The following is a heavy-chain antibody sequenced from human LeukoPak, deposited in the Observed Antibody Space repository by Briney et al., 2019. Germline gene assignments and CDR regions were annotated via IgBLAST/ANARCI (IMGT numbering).Heavy chain of an antibody. J-gene: IGHJ6*03. Sequence: GGSLRLSCAASGFTFSSYWMSWVRQAPGKGLEWVSPISGSGGSTYYAESVKGRFTISRDNSKNMLYLQMNSLRAEDTAVYYCAKYSSSWYADYMDVWGKGTTVTVSS. CDR2: ISGSGGST. CDR3: AKYSSSWYADYMDV. D-gene: IGHD6-13*01. CDR1: GFTFSSYW. V-gene: IGHV3-23*01.